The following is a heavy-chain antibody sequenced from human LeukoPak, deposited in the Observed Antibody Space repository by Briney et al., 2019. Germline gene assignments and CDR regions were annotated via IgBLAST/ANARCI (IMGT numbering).Heavy chain of an antibody. D-gene: IGHD6-19*01. Sequence: ASVKVSFKASVYTFTCYYMHWVRQAPGQGLEWMGWINPNRGCTNYAQKFQGRVTMTRDTSISTAYMELSRLRSDDTAVYYCARVFRQWLVRNAFDIWGQGTMVTVSS. CDR3: ARVFRQWLVRNAFDI. J-gene: IGHJ3*02. V-gene: IGHV1-2*02. CDR2: INPNRGCT. CDR1: VYTFTCYY.